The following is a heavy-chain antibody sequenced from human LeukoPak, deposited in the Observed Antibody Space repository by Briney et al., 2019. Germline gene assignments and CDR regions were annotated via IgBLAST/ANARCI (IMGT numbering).Heavy chain of an antibody. V-gene: IGHV4-38-2*01. J-gene: IGHJ4*02. CDR1: GYSISSSYY. Sequence: SETLSLTCSVSGYSISSSYYWGWIRQPPGKGLEWIGNMYHSGSTYYNPSLKSRVTISLDMSKQQFSLKLSSVTAADTAVYYCARGKSRGSHIDYWGQGTLVTVSS. CDR2: MYHSGST. D-gene: IGHD1-26*01. CDR3: ARGKSRGSHIDY.